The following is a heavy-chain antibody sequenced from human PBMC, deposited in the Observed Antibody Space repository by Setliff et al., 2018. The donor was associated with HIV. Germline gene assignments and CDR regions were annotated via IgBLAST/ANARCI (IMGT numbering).Heavy chain of an antibody. CDR2: ISWNSGSI. CDR1: GFTFDDYA. J-gene: IGHJ4*02. Sequence: PGGSLRLSCAASGFTFDDYAMHWVRQAPGKGLEWVSGISWNSGSIGYADSVKGRFTISRDNAKNSLYLQMNSLRAEDTALYYCAKDILSGYRLYYFNYWGQGTLVTVS. CDR3: AKDILSGYRLYYFNY. V-gene: IGHV3-9*01. D-gene: IGHD5-18*01.